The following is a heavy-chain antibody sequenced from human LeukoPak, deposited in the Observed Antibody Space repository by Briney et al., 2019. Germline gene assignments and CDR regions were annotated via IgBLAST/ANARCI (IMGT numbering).Heavy chain of an antibody. CDR1: GFSFSPYW. V-gene: IGHV3-7*01. D-gene: IGHD2-2*01. J-gene: IGHJ4*02. Sequence: GGSLRLSCVGSGFSFSPYWMSWVRQGPGKGLDWVASINPDGSVTRYVDSVKGRFTISRDNSKNTLYLQMDSLRPEDTAVYYCARERASCYFDYWGPGTLVTASS. CDR2: INPDGSVT. CDR3: ARERASCYFDY.